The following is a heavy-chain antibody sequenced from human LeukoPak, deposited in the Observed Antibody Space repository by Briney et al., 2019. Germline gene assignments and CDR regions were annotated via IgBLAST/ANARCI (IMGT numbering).Heavy chain of an antibody. CDR3: ASRNDILTGYVFDF. CDR1: GGSVSSSIYY. V-gene: IGHV4-39*01. Sequence: SETLSLTCTVSGGSVSSSIYYWGWIRQPPGKGLEWIGCIYYSGCTSYNPSLKSRVTISVDTSKNQFSLKLTSVTAADTTVYYCASRNDILTGYVFDFWGQGTLVTVSS. D-gene: IGHD3-9*01. CDR2: IYYSGCT. J-gene: IGHJ4*02.